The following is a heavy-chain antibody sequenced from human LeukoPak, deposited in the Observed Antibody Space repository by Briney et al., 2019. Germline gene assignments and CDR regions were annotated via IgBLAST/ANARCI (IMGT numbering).Heavy chain of an antibody. J-gene: IGHJ5*02. CDR3: ARGGGSSS. Sequence: SGGSQRLTCAASGFSFSNFWMSWVRQAPGKGLEWVANIKPDGSATNYVDSVKGRFTISRGNAKNSLDLQMNSLRAEDTAVYYCARGGGSSSWGQGTLVTVSS. CDR2: IKPDGSAT. CDR1: GFSFSNFW. D-gene: IGHD6-6*01. V-gene: IGHV3-7*01.